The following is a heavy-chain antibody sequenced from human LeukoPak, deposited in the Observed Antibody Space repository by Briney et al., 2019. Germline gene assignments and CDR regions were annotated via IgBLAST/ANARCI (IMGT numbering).Heavy chain of an antibody. CDR1: GFTFSSYG. V-gene: IGHV3-23*01. Sequence: GGSLRLSCAAAGFTFSSYGMSWVRQAPGKGLEWVSAISGSGGSTYYADSVRGRFTISRDNSKNTLYLQMNSLRAEDTAVYYCAKDRGIISDYWGQGILVTVSS. J-gene: IGHJ4*02. D-gene: IGHD3-10*01. CDR3: AKDRGIISDY. CDR2: ISGSGGST.